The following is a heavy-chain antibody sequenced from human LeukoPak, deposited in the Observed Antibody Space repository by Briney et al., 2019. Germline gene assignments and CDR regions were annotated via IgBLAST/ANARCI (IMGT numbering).Heavy chain of an antibody. J-gene: IGHJ4*02. CDR1: GXTFSSYW. Sequence: GGSLRLSCAASGXTFSSYWVSWVRQAPGKGLEWVANINQAGSEKYYVDSVKGRFTISGDNAKNSLYLQMNSLRAEDTAVYYCARESNGWYTHFDYWGQGTLVTVSS. D-gene: IGHD6-19*01. CDR2: INQAGSEK. V-gene: IGHV3-7*05. CDR3: ARESNGWYTHFDY.